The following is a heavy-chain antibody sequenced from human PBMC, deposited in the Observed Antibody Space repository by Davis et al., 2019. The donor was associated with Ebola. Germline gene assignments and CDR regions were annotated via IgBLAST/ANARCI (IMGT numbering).Heavy chain of an antibody. CDR1: GFTFSSYA. J-gene: IGHJ6*03. CDR3: ARDGLTTYYYYYMDV. CDR2: ISGSGGST. Sequence: GGSLRLSCAASGFTFSSYAMSWVRQAPGKGLEWVSAISGSGGSTYYADSVKGRFTISRDNSKNTLYLQMNSLRAEDTTVYYCARDGLTTYYYYYMDVWGKGTTVTVSS. D-gene: IGHD4-11*01. V-gene: IGHV3-23*01.